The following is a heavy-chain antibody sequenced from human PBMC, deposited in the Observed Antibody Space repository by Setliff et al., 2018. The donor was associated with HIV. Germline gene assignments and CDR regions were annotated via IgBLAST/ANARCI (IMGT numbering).Heavy chain of an antibody. J-gene: IGHJ5*02. CDR3: VRERIGELLHWFDP. V-gene: IGHV4-34*01. Sequence: PSETLSLTCAVYGGSFSGYYWSWIRQPPGKGLEWIGEINHSGSTNYNPSLKSRVTISVDTSKNQFSLKLSSVTAADTAVYYCVRERIGELLHWFDPWGQGTLVTV. D-gene: IGHD3-10*01. CDR1: GGSFSGYY. CDR2: INHSGST.